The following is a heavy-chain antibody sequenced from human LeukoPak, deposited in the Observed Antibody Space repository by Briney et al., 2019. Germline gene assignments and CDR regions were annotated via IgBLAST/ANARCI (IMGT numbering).Heavy chain of an antibody. Sequence: ASVKVSCKASGYTFTGYYMHWVRQAPGQGLEWMGWINPNSGGTNYAQKLQGRVTMTTDTSTSTAYMELRSLRSDDTAVYYCARVNPGILDVGYYYYYMDVWGKGTTVTISS. CDR2: INPNSGGT. V-gene: IGHV1-2*02. CDR1: GYTFTGYY. D-gene: IGHD1-1*01. CDR3: ARVNPGILDVGYYYYYMDV. J-gene: IGHJ6*03.